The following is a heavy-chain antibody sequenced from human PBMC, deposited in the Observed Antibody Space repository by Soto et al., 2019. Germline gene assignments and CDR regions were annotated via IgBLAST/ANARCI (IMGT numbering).Heavy chain of an antibody. CDR2: ISGSGGST. J-gene: IGHJ5*02. D-gene: IGHD6-13*01. CDR3: AKDPPPRGQQLNWFDP. Sequence: GGSLRLSCAASGFTFSSYAMSWVRQAPGKGLEWVSAISGSGGSTYYADSVKGRFTISRDNSKNTLYLQMNSLRAEDTAVYYCAKDPPPRGQQLNWFDPWGQGTLVTVSS. CDR1: GFTFSSYA. V-gene: IGHV3-23*01.